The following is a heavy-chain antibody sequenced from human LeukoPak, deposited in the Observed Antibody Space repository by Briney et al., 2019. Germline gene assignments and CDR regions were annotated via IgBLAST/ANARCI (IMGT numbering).Heavy chain of an antibody. CDR2: IYHSGST. CDR1: GGSLSGSNW. Sequence: SETLSLTCAVSGGSLSGSNWWSWVRPPPGKGLEWIGEIYHSGSTNYNPSLTSRVTISVDKSKNQFSLKLSSVTAADTAVYYCARGQLWTRYYFDYWGQGTLVTVSS. J-gene: IGHJ4*02. CDR3: ARGQLWTRYYFDY. V-gene: IGHV4-4*02. D-gene: IGHD5-18*01.